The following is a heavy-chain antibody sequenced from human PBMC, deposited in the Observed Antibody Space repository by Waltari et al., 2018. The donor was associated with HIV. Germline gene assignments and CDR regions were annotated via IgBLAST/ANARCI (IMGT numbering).Heavy chain of an antibody. CDR1: RYSFTTYW. CDR2: IYPGDSDT. D-gene: IGHD2-8*01. V-gene: IGHV5-51*03. Sequence: EVQLVQSGAQVKKPGESLKISCKASRYSFTTYWIGWVRQLPGKGLEWMGIIYPGDSDTRYSPSFQGQVTISADKSISTAYLQWSSLQASDTAMYYCTKGMYANEDYFGYWGQGTLVTVSS. CDR3: TKGMYANEDYFGY. J-gene: IGHJ4*02.